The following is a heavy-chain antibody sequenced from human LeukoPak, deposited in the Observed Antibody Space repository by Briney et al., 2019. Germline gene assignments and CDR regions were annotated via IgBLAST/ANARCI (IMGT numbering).Heavy chain of an antibody. J-gene: IGHJ4*02. CDR2: IYGGGST. CDR1: GFTVNTNY. CDR3: ARGLFSTVGYFDY. Sequence: GGSLRLSCAASGFTVNTNYMSWVRQAPGKGLEWVSTIYGGGSTYYADSVKGTFTISRDNSKNTLYLQMNTLRAEDTAVYYCARGLFSTVGYFDYWGQGTLVTVAS. D-gene: IGHD4-23*01. V-gene: IGHV3-66*01.